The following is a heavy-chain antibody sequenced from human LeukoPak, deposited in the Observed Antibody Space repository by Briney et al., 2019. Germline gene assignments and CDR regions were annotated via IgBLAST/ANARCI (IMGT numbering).Heavy chain of an antibody. D-gene: IGHD3-10*01. CDR1: GYSFTNYW. CDR2: IYPGDSDI. Sequence: GASLKISCKSSGYSFTNYWIGWVRQLPGKGLEWMGIIYPGDSDIRYSPSFQGQVTISADKSISTAYLQWSSLKASDTAMYYCARPYGSGTYYNRVGAFDIWGQGTMVTVSS. V-gene: IGHV5-51*01. CDR3: ARPYGSGTYYNRVGAFDI. J-gene: IGHJ3*02.